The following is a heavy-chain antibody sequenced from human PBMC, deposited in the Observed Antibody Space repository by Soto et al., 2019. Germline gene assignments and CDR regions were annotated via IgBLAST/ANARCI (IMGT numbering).Heavy chain of an antibody. D-gene: IGHD3-10*01. CDR2: MSGVDDSK. CDR3: ARGLYDSGSFYFDF. Sequence: EVQMLESGGGLVQPGGSLRLSCAVSGFLVNIYDLSWVRQAPGKGLEWVSGMSGVDDSKSYADSVKGRLTISRDNAKNTLLLQMNSLRAADTAIYYCARGLYDSGSFYFDFWGQGTLVTVSS. CDR1: GFLVNIYD. J-gene: IGHJ4*02. V-gene: IGHV3-23*01.